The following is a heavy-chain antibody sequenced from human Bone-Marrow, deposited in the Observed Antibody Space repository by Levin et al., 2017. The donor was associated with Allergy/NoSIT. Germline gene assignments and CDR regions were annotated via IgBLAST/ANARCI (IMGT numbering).Heavy chain of an antibody. D-gene: IGHD5-18*01. Sequence: PGGSLRLSCAASGFTVSGYWMHWVRQGPGKGLVWVSRINSIGSSTNYADSVKGRFTISRDNAKNTLYLQMDSLRAEDTAVYFCARGGGYSYGLFDYWGQGTLVTVSS. J-gene: IGHJ4*02. CDR1: GFTVSGYW. CDR3: ARGGGYSYGLFDY. CDR2: INSIGSST. V-gene: IGHV3-74*01.